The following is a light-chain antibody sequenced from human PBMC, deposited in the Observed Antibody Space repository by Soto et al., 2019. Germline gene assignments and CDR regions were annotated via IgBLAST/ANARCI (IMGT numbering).Light chain of an antibody. CDR1: QGISNY. Sequence: DIQMTQSPSSLSASVRDRVTITCRASQGISNYLAWYQQKPGKVPKLLIYAASTFQSGVPSRFSGRGSGTDFTLTISSLQPEDVATYYCQKYDSAPWTFGQGTKVEIK. CDR3: QKYDSAPWT. CDR2: AAS. V-gene: IGKV1-27*01. J-gene: IGKJ1*01.